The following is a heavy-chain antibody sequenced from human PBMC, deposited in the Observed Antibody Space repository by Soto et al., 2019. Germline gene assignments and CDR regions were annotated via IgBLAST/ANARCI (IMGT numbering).Heavy chain of an antibody. CDR2: IWSDESSK. CDR3: ARDWLSRYFDY. D-gene: IGHD2-2*01. V-gene: IGHV3-33*01. Sequence: GGSLRLSCAASGFTFSSYGMHWVRQAPGKGLEWVAAIWSDESSKYYADSVKGRFTISRDNSKNTLFLQMNSLRAEDTAVYYFARDWLSRYFDYWGQGTLVTVSS. CDR1: GFTFSSYG. J-gene: IGHJ4*02.